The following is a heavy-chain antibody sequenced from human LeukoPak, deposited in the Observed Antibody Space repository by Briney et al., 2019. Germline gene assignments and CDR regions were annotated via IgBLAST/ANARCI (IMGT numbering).Heavy chain of an antibody. CDR1: GFTFNIYP. Sequence: GGSLRLSCAASGFTFNIYPMTWVRQALGKGLEWVSTISTDGGNTYYADSVKGRFTISGDNSKNTVYLQMNSLRADDTAVYYCAKCGSGWYYFDYWGQGTLVAVSS. CDR3: AKCGSGWYYFDY. CDR2: ISTDGGNT. J-gene: IGHJ4*02. V-gene: IGHV3-23*01. D-gene: IGHD6-19*01.